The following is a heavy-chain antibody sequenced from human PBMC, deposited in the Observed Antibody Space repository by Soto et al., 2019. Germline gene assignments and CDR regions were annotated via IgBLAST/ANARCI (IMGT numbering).Heavy chain of an antibody. CDR1: GFSVSSNY. Sequence: EVQLVQSGGGLVQPGGSLRLSCAASGFSVSSNYMSWVRQAPGKGLEWVSVFYRDGGTFQVDSVKGRFTLSRDNSKNTVFLEMNSLRAEDTAVYFCARRTQLWSPIDYWGQGTLVTVSS. D-gene: IGHD5-18*01. J-gene: IGHJ4*02. CDR3: ARRTQLWSPIDY. CDR2: FYRDGGT. V-gene: IGHV3-66*01.